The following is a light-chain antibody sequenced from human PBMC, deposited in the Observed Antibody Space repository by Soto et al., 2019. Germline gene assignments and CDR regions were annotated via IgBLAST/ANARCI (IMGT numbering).Light chain of an antibody. CDR3: QQRLNWPPG. CDR2: DAS. Sequence: PGKTATLSCRASQSVTNSLAWYQQKPGQAPRLIVYDASNRATGVPARFSGSRSGTDFNLTISDLETADFGLYYCQQRLNWPPGFGQGTKVDIK. CDR1: QSVTNS. V-gene: IGKV3-11*01. J-gene: IGKJ1*01.